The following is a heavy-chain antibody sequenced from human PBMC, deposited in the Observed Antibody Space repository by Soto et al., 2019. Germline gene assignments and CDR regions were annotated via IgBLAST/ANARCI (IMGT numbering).Heavy chain of an antibody. CDR3: ARDPSSIFGVVMHPRYYYYGMDV. Sequence: VTCKASCYRFTSYGSCWVRQAQRKGLEWMGWISAYNGNTNYAQKLQGRVTMTTDTSTSTAYMELRSLRSDDTAVYYCARDPSSIFGVVMHPRYYYYGMDVWRPWTPVTVS. CDR2: ISAYNGNT. V-gene: IGHV1-18*04. CDR1: CYRFTSYG. J-gene: IGHJ6*02. D-gene: IGHD3-3*01.